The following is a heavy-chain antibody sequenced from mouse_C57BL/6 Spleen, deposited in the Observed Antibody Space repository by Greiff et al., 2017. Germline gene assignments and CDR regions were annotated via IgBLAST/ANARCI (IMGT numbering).Heavy chain of an antibody. CDR2: ISDGGSYT. Sequence: EVMLVESGGGLVKPGGSLKLSCAASGFTFSSYAMSWVRQTPEKRLEWVATISDGGSYTYYPDNVKGRFTMSRDNAKNNLYLQMSHLKSEDTAMYYCARGSFTTVVATGAMDYWGQGTSVTVSS. D-gene: IGHD1-1*01. V-gene: IGHV5-4*03. J-gene: IGHJ4*01. CDR3: ARGSFTTVVATGAMDY. CDR1: GFTFSSYA.